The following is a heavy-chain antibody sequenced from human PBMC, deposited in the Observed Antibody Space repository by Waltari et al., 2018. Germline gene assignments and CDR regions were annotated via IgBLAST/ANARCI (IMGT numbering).Heavy chain of an antibody. D-gene: IGHD5-12*01. CDR2: IIPNTGGT. V-gene: IGHV1-2*02. J-gene: IGHJ5*02. Sequence: QVQLVQSGAEVKKPGASVKFSFKASGYTFTGHDMRWVRQAPGQGLGWSGSIIPNTGGTNNVQKLRSRVTITTDTSTSTAYMELCRVRSDDTAVYYCVRGEGGYADNWFAPWGQGTLVTVSS. CDR3: VRGEGGYADNWFAP. CDR1: GYTFTGHD.